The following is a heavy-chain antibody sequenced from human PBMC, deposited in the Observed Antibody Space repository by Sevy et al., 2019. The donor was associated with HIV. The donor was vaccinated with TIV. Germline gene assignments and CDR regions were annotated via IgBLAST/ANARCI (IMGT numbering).Heavy chain of an antibody. CDR3: AKVGPVVRGVITDAFDI. V-gene: IGHV3-23*01. CDR1: GFTFNSYA. D-gene: IGHD3-10*01. CDR2: LSGGGEST. Sequence: GGYLRLSCAASGFTFNSYAMIWVRQAPGTGLEWVSGLSGGGESTYYADSVKGRFTISRDNSKNTLYLQMNSLRAEDTALYYCAKVGPVVRGVITDAFDIWGQGTMVTVSS. J-gene: IGHJ3*02.